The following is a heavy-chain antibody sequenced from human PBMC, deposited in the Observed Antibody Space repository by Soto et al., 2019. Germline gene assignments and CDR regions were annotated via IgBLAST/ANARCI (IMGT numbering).Heavy chain of an antibody. Sequence: PSETLSLTCTVSGVSITPYYWTWIRHPPGKGLEWIGYVYHTENTYYNPSLKSRVTISLDTSKNQVSLRLKSVTAADTAVYYCAREQYNWKLWGQGTLVTVSS. CDR2: VYHTENT. CDR3: AREQYNWKL. V-gene: IGHV4-59*01. CDR1: GVSITPYY. J-gene: IGHJ4*02. D-gene: IGHD1-20*01.